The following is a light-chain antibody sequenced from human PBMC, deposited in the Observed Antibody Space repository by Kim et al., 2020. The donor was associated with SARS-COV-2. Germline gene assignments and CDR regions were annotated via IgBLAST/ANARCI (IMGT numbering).Light chain of an antibody. V-gene: IGKV1-8*01. Sequence: AIRITQSPSSLSASTGDRVTITCRASQGISSYLAWYQQKPGKAPKLLIYAASTLQSGVPSRFSGSGSGTDFTLTISCLQSEDFATYYLQQYYSYPWTFGQGTKVDIK. CDR2: AAS. CDR1: QGISSY. J-gene: IGKJ1*01. CDR3: QQYYSYPWT.